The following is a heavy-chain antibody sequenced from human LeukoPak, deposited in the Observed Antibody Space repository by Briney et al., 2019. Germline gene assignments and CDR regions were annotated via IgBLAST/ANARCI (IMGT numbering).Heavy chain of an antibody. Sequence: GGSLRLSCAVSGFSLTAFAMNWVRQAPGKGLEWVSSISSGSSSIYYADSVKGRFTVSRDNAKNSLYLQMNSLRAEDTAVYYCARVTNYFYYMDVWGKGSSVTVSS. D-gene: IGHD4-11*01. CDR2: ISSGSSSI. CDR1: GFSLTAFA. J-gene: IGHJ6*03. CDR3: ARVTNYFYYMDV. V-gene: IGHV3-21*01.